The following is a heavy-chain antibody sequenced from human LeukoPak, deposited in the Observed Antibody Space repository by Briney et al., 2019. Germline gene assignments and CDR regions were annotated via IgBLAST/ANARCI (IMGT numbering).Heavy chain of an antibody. CDR3: ARKRGSYYDFWSGYDDYYYYYMDV. J-gene: IGHJ6*03. D-gene: IGHD3-3*01. V-gene: IGHV4-39*01. CDR1: GGSISSSSYY. CDR2: IYYSGST. Sequence: SETLSLTCTVSGGSISSSSYYWGWIRQPPGKGLEWIGSIYYSGSTYYNPSLKSRVTISVDTSKNQFSLKLSSVTAADTAVYYCARKRGSYYDFWSGYDDYYYYYMDVWGKGTTVTVSS.